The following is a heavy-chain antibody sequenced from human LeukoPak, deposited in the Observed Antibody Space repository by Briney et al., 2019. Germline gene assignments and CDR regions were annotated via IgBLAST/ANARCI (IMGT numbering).Heavy chain of an antibody. Sequence: SETLSLTCTVSGGSISSYYWSWIRQPPGEGLEWIGYIYYSGSTNYNPSLKSRVTISVDTSKNQFSLKLSSVTAADTAVYYCARGTYYQYNWFDPWGQGTLVTVSS. CDR1: GGSISSYY. CDR3: ARGTYYQYNWFDP. J-gene: IGHJ5*02. D-gene: IGHD3-22*01. V-gene: IGHV4-59*01. CDR2: IYYSGST.